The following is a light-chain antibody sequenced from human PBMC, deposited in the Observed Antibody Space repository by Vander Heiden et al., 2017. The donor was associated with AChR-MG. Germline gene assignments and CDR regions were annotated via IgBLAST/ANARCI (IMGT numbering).Light chain of an antibody. CDR2: SNN. V-gene: IGLV1-47*02. CDR1: SSNIGSNY. Sequence: QSVLTQPPSASGTPGQRVPLPCSGSSSNIGSNYVYWYQQLPGTAPKLLIYSNNQRPSGVPDRFSGSKSGTSASLAISGLRPEDEADYYCAAWDDSLWVFGGGTKLTVL. J-gene: IGLJ3*02. CDR3: AAWDDSLWV.